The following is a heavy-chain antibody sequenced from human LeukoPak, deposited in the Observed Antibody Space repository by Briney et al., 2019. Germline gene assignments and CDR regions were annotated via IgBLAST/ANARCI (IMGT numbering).Heavy chain of an antibody. V-gene: IGHV1-2*04. D-gene: IGHD6-19*01. Sequence: GSVKVSCKASGYTFTGYYMHWVRQAPGQGLEWMGWINPNSGGTNYAQKFQGWVTMTRDTSISTAYMELSRLRSDDTAVYYCARVKQWLVYDYWGQGTLVTVSS. CDR2: INPNSGGT. CDR3: ARVKQWLVYDY. CDR1: GYTFTGYY. J-gene: IGHJ4*02.